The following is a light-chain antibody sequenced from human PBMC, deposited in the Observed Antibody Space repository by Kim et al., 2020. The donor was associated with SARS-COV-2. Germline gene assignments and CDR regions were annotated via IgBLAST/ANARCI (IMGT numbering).Light chain of an antibody. V-gene: IGKV3-15*01. J-gene: IGKJ2*03. CDR1: PSVTSH. CDR3: QQYNNWYS. Sequence: LSRSPGAPAPLSCRASPSVTSHFAWYQQKPGQPPRLLIYGASPRATGIPARFSGSGSGPEFTLTISSLQSEDFAVYYCQQYNNWYSFGQGTKLEI. CDR2: GAS.